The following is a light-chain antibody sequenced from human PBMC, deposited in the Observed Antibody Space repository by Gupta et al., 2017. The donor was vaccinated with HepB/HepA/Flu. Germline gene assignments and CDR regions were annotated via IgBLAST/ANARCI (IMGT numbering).Light chain of an antibody. Sequence: DIEMTQSPSSLSASVGDRVTITCRASQSISSYLNWYQQKPGKAPKLLIYAASSLQSGVPSRFSGSGSGTDFTLTISRLHPEDFATYYCQQSYSRTFGQGTKVEIE. CDR1: QSISSY. V-gene: IGKV1-39*01. CDR2: AAS. CDR3: QQSYSRT. J-gene: IGKJ1*01.